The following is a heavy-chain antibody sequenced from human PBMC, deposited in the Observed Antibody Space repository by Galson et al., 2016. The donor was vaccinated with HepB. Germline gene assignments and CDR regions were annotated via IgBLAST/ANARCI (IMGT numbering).Heavy chain of an antibody. J-gene: IGHJ6*03. Sequence: SETLSLTCTVSGGSISSGGYYWGWIRQPPGKGLEWIGTIYYSGSTYYNPSLKSRVTISVDTSKNQFSLKLSSVTAADTAVYYCARHIVVVLGGGRGDYMDVWGRGTTVTVSS. V-gene: IGHV4-39*01. CDR1: GGSISSGGYY. D-gene: IGHD2-2*01. CDR3: ARHIVVVLGGGRGDYMDV. CDR2: IYYSGST.